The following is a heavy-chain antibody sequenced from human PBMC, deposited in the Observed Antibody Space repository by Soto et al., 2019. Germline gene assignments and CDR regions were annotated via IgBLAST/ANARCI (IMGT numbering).Heavy chain of an antibody. J-gene: IGHJ4*02. V-gene: IGHV5-51*01. CDR1: EYNLATYW. D-gene: IGHD3-22*01. CDR3: ARSHYDSAGYYSEFDY. Sequence: VESVKISCNGSEYNLATYWIGWGRQVPWKGLEWMGIIYPGDSDIRYSPSFQGQVTISADKSISTAYLQWSSLKASDTAMYYCARSHYDSAGYYSEFDYWGQGTLVTVSS. CDR2: IYPGDSDI.